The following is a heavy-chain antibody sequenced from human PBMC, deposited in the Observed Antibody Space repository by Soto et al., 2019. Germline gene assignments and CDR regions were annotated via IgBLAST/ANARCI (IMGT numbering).Heavy chain of an antibody. Sequence: GGSLRLSCAASGFTFSSYAMHWVRQAPGKGLEWVAVISYDGSNKYYADSVKGRFTISRDNSKNTLYLQMNSLRAEDTGVYYCLGSWLDTWGQGTLVTVSS. CDR1: GFTFSSYA. V-gene: IGHV3-30-3*01. D-gene: IGHD3-10*01. J-gene: IGHJ5*02. CDR2: ISYDGSNK. CDR3: LGSWLDT.